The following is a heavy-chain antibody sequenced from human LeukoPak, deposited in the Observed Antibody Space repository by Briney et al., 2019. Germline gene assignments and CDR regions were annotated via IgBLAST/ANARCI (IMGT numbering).Heavy chain of an antibody. Sequence: SAKVSCKASGGTFSSYAISWVRQAPGQGLEWMGGIIPIFGTANYAQKFQGRVTITADESTSTAYMELSSLRSEDTAVYYCARQGTGVAATRWFDPWGLGTLVTVSS. V-gene: IGHV1-69*13. D-gene: IGHD2-15*01. CDR2: IIPIFGTA. CDR1: GGTFSSYA. CDR3: ARQGTGVAATRWFDP. J-gene: IGHJ5*02.